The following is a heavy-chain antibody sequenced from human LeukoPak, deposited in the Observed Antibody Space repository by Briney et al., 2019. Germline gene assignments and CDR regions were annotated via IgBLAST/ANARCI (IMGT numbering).Heavy chain of an antibody. CDR3: ARDRGLHSSGYLSAFDI. V-gene: IGHV3-20*04. Sequence: GGSLRLSCAASGFTFDDYGMSWVRQAPGKGLEWVSGINWNGGSTGYADSVKGRFTISRDNAKNSLYLQMNSLRAEDTALYYCARDRGLHSSGYLSAFDIWGQGTMVTVSS. D-gene: IGHD3-22*01. CDR1: GFTFDDYG. J-gene: IGHJ3*02. CDR2: INWNGGST.